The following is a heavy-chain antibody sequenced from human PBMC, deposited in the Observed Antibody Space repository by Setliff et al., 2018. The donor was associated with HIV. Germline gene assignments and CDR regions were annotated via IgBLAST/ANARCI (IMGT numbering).Heavy chain of an antibody. Sequence: PSETLSLTCTVSGGSISSSSYYWGWIRQPPGKGLEWIGSIYYSGSTYYNPSLKTRVTISVDGSKNQFSLKLKSVTAADTAVYYCARWHPPYGFWEEDYWGQGTLVT. CDR2: IYYSGST. CDR1: GGSISSSSYY. D-gene: IGHD3-10*01. CDR3: ARWHPPYGFWEEDY. J-gene: IGHJ4*02. V-gene: IGHV4-39*01.